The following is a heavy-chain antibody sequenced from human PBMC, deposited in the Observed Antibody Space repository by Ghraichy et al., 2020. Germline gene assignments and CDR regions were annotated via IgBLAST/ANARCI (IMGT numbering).Heavy chain of an antibody. CDR2: MNPNSGNT. J-gene: IGHJ6*02. Sequence: ASVKVSCKASGYTFTSYDINWVRQATGQGLEWMGWMNPNSGNTGYTQKFQGRVTMTRNTSISTAYMELSSLRSEDTAVYYCARGRPPRRRFLEWLLYNYGMDVWGQGTTVTVSS. D-gene: IGHD3-3*01. V-gene: IGHV1-8*01. CDR3: ARGRPPRRRFLEWLLYNYGMDV. CDR1: GYTFTSYD.